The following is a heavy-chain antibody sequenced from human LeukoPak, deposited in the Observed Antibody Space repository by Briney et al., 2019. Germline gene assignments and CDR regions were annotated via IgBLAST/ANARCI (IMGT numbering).Heavy chain of an antibody. Sequence: SETLSLTCTVSCGSISSSSYYWGWIRQPPGKGLEWIVSIYYSGSTYYNPSLKSRVTISVDTSKTQFSLKLSSVTAADTAVYYCASLTYYDFWSGYLGYWGQGTLVTVSS. D-gene: IGHD3-3*01. J-gene: IGHJ4*02. CDR3: ASLTYYDFWSGYLGY. V-gene: IGHV4-39*01. CDR1: CGSISSSSYY. CDR2: IYYSGST.